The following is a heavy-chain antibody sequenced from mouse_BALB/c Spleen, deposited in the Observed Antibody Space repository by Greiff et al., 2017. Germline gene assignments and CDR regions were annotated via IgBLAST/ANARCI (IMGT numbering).Heavy chain of an antibody. V-gene: IGHV5-6*01. CDR3: ARTKDDDAWFAY. D-gene: IGHD2-4*01. CDR1: GFTFSSYG. J-gene: IGHJ3*01. Sequence: EVKLVESGGDLVKPGGSLKLSCAASGFTFSSYGMSWVRQTPDKRLEWVATISSGGSYTYYPDSVKGRFTISRDNAKNTLYVQMSSLKSEDTAMYYCARTKDDDAWFAYWGQGTLVTVSA. CDR2: ISSGGSYT.